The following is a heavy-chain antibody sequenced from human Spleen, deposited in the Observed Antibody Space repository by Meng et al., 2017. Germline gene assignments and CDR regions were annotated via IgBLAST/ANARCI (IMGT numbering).Heavy chain of an antibody. V-gene: IGHV3-23*01. D-gene: IGHD2-2*01. Sequence: GESLKISCAASGFTFSSYAMSWVRQAPGKGLEWVSGISGRGDSTYNADRFTISRDNSRNTLYLQMNSLRVDDTAVYYCAKGGRTGLQPADSWGQGTLVTVSS. CDR2: ISGRGDST. CDR1: GFTFSSYA. J-gene: IGHJ4*02. CDR3: AKGGRTGLQPADS.